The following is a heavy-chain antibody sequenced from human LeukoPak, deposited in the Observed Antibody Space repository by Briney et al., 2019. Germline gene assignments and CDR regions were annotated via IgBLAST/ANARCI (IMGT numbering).Heavy chain of an antibody. CDR3: ARERRDCSGGTCYAGDFDY. CDR1: GYTFTNYG. J-gene: IGHJ4*02. D-gene: IGHD2-15*01. Sequence: GASVKVSCKASGYTFTNYGISWVRQAPGQGLEWVGWNSAFNGNTKYGQKFQGRVTMTTDTSTSTAYMDLRSLTSGDTAVYYCARERRDCSGGTCYAGDFDYWGQGTLVTVSS. CDR2: NSAFNGNT. V-gene: IGHV1-18*04.